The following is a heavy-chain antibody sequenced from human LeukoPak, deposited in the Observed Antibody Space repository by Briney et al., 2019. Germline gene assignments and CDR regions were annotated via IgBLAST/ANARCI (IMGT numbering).Heavy chain of an antibody. D-gene: IGHD2-8*01. J-gene: IGHJ5*02. Sequence: GGSLRLSCAASGFSLRSSEMNWVRQALGKGPESVAHINSADNVEYYTDSVRGRFTMSRDNAKDLLYLHLNSLRDEDTAVYYCARDTVNGPFVISLDLWGQGVLVTVSS. CDR2: INSADNVE. V-gene: IGHV3-48*03. CDR1: GFSLRSSE. CDR3: ARDTVNGPFVISLDL.